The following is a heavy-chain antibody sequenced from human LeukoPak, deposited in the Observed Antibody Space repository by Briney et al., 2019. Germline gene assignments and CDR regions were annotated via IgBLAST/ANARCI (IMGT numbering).Heavy chain of an antibody. D-gene: IGHD1-14*01. Sequence: PSETLSLTCTVSGGSISSYYWSWIRQPPGKGLEWIGYIYYSGSTNYNPSLKSRVTISVDTSKNQLSLKLSSVTAADTAVYYCAASGAPFPMDVWGKGTTVTVSS. J-gene: IGHJ6*03. V-gene: IGHV4-59*08. CDR1: GGSISSYY. CDR2: IYYSGST. CDR3: AASGAPFPMDV.